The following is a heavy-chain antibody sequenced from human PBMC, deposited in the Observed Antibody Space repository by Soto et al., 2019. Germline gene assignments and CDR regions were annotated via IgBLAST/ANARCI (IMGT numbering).Heavy chain of an antibody. CDR3: TRTYYYDSSGYYPFDY. D-gene: IGHD3-22*01. V-gene: IGHV3-73*01. Sequence: GGSLRLSCAASGFTFSGSAMHWVRQASGKGLEWVGRIRSKANSYATAYAASVKGRFTISRDDSKNTAYLQMNSLKTEDTAVYYCTRTYYYDSSGYYPFDYWGQGTLVTVSS. CDR2: IRSKANSYAT. CDR1: GFTFSGSA. J-gene: IGHJ4*02.